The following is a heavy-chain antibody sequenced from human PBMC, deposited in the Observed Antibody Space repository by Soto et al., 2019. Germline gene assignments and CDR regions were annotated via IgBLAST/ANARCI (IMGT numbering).Heavy chain of an antibody. Sequence: PRLSCAASGFTFSSYAMSWVRQAPGKGLEWVSAISGSGGSTYYADSVKGRFTISRDNSKNTLYLQMNSLRAEDTAVYYCAKGTRGGYYYGMDVWGQGTSVTVSS. D-gene: IGHD3-10*01. J-gene: IGHJ6*02. CDR1: GFTFSSYA. V-gene: IGHV3-23*01. CDR2: ISGSGGST. CDR3: AKGTRGGYYYGMDV.